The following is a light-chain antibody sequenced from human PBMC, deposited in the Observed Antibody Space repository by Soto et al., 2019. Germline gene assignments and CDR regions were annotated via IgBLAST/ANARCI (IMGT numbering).Light chain of an antibody. J-gene: IGKJ4*01. Sequence: DIQMTQSPSTLSVSVGDRVTITCRASQTLSSWLAWYQQKPGKAPKLLIYDVSSLESGVPSRFSGSGSGTEFTLTISSLQPDDFATYYCQQYNSYSLTFGGGTKVEIK. CDR3: QQYNSYSLT. CDR1: QTLSSW. V-gene: IGKV1-5*01. CDR2: DVS.